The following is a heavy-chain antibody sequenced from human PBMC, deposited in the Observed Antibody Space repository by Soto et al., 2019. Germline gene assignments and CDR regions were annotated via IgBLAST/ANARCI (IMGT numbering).Heavy chain of an antibody. CDR3: AKDLRGSGSNFDY. V-gene: IGHV3-9*01. Sequence: GGSLRLSCAASGFTFDDYAMHWVRQAPGKGLEWVSGISWNSGSIGYADSVKGRFTISRDNAKNSLYLQMNSLRAEDTALYYCAKDLRGSGSNFDYWGQGTLVTVSS. CDR2: ISWNSGSI. J-gene: IGHJ4*02. CDR1: GFTFDDYA. D-gene: IGHD3-10*01.